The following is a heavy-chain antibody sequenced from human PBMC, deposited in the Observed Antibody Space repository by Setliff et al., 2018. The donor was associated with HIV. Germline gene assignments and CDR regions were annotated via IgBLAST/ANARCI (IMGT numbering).Heavy chain of an antibody. CDR2: IHHSGTA. V-gene: IGHV4-39*07. CDR3: ARDTYPYDDYADWYFDL. Sequence: SETLSLTCTVSGGSISSSSYYWGWIRQPPGEGREWIGSIHHSGTAYDNPALKSRVTISVDTSKNQFSLKLSSVTAADTAVYYCARDTYPYDDYADWYFDLWGRGTLVTISS. J-gene: IGHJ2*01. CDR1: GGSISSSSYY. D-gene: IGHD4-17*01.